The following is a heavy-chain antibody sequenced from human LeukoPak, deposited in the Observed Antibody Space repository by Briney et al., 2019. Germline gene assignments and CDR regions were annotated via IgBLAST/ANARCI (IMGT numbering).Heavy chain of an antibody. CDR3: ATGQDSGSYSFDY. CDR1: GYTLTELS. Sequence: ASVKVSCKVSGYTLTELSMHWVRQAPGKGLEWMGGFDPEDGETIYAQKFQGRVTVTEDTSTDTAYMELSSLRSEDTAVYYCATGQDSGSYSFDYWGQGTLVTVSS. D-gene: IGHD1-26*01. J-gene: IGHJ4*02. CDR2: FDPEDGET. V-gene: IGHV1-24*01.